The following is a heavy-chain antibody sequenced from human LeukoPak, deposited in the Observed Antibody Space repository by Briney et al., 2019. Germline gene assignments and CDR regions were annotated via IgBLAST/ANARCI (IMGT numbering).Heavy chain of an antibody. V-gene: IGHV1-18*01. Sequence: ASVKVSCKASGYNFTNYGISWVRQAPGHGLKWMGWISAYSGDTKYAQKLQGRVTMTTDTSTSTAYMELRSLRSDDTAVYYCARAPSFGDYGGDYWGQGTLVTVSS. CDR3: ARAPSFGDYGGDY. J-gene: IGHJ4*02. CDR2: ISAYSGDT. CDR1: GYNFTNYG. D-gene: IGHD4-17*01.